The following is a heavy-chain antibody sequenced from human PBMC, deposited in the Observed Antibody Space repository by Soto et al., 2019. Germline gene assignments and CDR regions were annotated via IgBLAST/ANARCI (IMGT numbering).Heavy chain of an antibody. Sequence: ESGGGLVQPGGSLSLSCAASGFTVSNNYMTWVRQAPGKGLEWVSLIYSRGGTDYADSVKGRFTISRDNSKNMVYLQMNSLRVEDTAVYYCARGGSGSQTVGYWGQGARVTVSS. CDR2: IYSRGGT. CDR1: GFTVSNNY. J-gene: IGHJ4*02. V-gene: IGHV3-66*01. CDR3: ARGGSGSQTVGY. D-gene: IGHD1-26*01.